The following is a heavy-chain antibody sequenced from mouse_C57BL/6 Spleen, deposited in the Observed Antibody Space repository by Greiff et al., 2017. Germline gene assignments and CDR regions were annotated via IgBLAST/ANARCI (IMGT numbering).Heavy chain of an antibody. Sequence: VQLVESGAELVRPGTSVKVSCKASGYAFTNYLIEWVKQRPGQGLEWIGVINPGSGGTNYNEKFKGKATLTADKSSSTAYMQLSSLTSEDSAVYFCARTSSGSYFDYWGKGTTLTVSS. CDR3: ARTSSGSYFDY. CDR1: GYAFTNYL. D-gene: IGHD3-2*02. J-gene: IGHJ2*01. V-gene: IGHV1-54*01. CDR2: INPGSGGT.